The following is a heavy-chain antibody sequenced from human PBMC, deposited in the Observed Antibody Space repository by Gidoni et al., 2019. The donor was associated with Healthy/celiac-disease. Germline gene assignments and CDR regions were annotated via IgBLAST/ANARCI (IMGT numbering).Heavy chain of an antibody. J-gene: IGHJ5*02. D-gene: IGHD3-9*01. V-gene: IGHV3-7*01. CDR1: GFTFSSYW. CDR3: AREGEDYDILTGYPGWFDP. CDR2: IKQDGSEK. Sequence: EVQLVESGGGLVQPGGSLRLSCAASGFTFSSYWMSWVHQAPGKGLEWVANIKQDGSEKYYVDSVKGRFTISRDNAKISLYLQMNSLRAEDTAVYYCAREGEDYDILTGYPGWFDPWGQGTLVTVSS.